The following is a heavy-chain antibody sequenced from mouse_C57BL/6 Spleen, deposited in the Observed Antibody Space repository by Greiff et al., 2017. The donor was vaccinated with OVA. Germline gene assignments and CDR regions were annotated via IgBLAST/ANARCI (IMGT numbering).Heavy chain of an antibody. J-gene: IGHJ2*01. CDR1: GYTFTSYD. D-gene: IGHD1-1*01. CDR3: ARRDYGSSSLDY. V-gene: IGHV1-85*01. CDR2: IYPRDSST. Sequence: VKLVESGPELVKPGASVKLSCKASGYTFTSYDINWVKQRPGQGLEWIGWIYPRDSSTKYNEKFKGKATLTVDTSSSTAYMELHSLTSEDSAVYFCARRDYGSSSLDYWGQGTTLTVSS.